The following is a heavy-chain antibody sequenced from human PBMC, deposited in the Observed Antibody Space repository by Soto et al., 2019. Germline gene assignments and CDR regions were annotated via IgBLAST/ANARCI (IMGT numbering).Heavy chain of an antibody. D-gene: IGHD2-15*01. V-gene: IGHV3-23*01. CDR1: GFIFSNYG. CDR3: AKAPAGYASIWCDP. J-gene: IGHJ5*02. CDR2: TSASGETT. Sequence: EVQLFESGGGLVQPGGSLRLSCAASGFIFSNYGMNWVRQAPGKGLEWVSGTSASGETTYYGDSVKGRFTMSRDNSRNTLYLHMNSLRAEDTAVYYFAKAPAGYASIWCDPWGQGTLVPVSS.